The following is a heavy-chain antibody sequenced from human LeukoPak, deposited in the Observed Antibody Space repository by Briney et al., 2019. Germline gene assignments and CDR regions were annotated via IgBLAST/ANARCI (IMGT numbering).Heavy chain of an antibody. CDR3: AELGITMIGGV. CDR2: ISSSGSTI. J-gene: IGHJ6*04. Sequence: PGGSLRLSCAASGFTFSNYEMKWVRQAPGKGLEWVSYISSSGSTIYYADSVKGRFTISRDDAKNSLYLQMNSLRAEDTAVYYCAELGITMIGGVWGKGTTVTISS. V-gene: IGHV3-48*03. D-gene: IGHD3-10*02. CDR1: GFTFSNYE.